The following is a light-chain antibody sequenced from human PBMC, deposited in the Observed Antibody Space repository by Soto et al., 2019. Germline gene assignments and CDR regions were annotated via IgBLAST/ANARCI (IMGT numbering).Light chain of an antibody. CDR2: DAS. V-gene: IGKV3-11*01. CDR1: QSVSTY. Sequence: EIVLTQSPATLSLSPGERATLSCRASQSVSTYAAWYQQKPGQAPRLLIYDASNRATGIPARFSGSGSGTDFTLAISSLEPEDFAIYYCQQRYNWPPITFGQGTRLEIK. J-gene: IGKJ5*01. CDR3: QQRYNWPPIT.